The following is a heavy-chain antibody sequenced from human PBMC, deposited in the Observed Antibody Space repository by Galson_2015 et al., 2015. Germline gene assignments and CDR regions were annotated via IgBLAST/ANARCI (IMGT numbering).Heavy chain of an antibody. Sequence: SLRLSCAASGFTFSAYGIHWVRQAPGKGLEWVAVISNDGSNKYYADSAKGRFTISRDNSKNTLYLQMNSLRAEDTAVYYCAISMDVAATKGFGMDVWVQGTTVPVSS. J-gene: IGHJ6*02. CDR2: ISNDGSNK. D-gene: IGHD6-19*01. V-gene: IGHV3-30*03. CDR1: GFTFSAYG. CDR3: AISMDVAATKGFGMDV.